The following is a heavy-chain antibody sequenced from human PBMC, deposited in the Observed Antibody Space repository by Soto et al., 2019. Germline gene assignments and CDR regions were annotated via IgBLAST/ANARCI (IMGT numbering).Heavy chain of an antibody. J-gene: IGHJ6*02. CDR1: GYSISSGYY. CDR2: IYHSGST. CDR3: ARDKDYYGMDV. Sequence: SETLSLTCAVSGYSISSGYYWGWIRQPPGKGLEWIGSIYHSGSTYYNPSLKSRVTMSVDTSKNQFSLKLSSVTAADTAVYYCARDKDYYGMDVWGQGTTVTVSS. V-gene: IGHV4-38-2*02.